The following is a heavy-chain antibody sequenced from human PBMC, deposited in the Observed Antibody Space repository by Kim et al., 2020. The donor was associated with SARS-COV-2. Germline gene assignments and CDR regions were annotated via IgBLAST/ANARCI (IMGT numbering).Heavy chain of an antibody. Sequence: ESAASVKHRITINPDTSKNQFSLQLNSVTPEDTAVYYCAREASSTSCYDYWGQGTLVTVSS. CDR3: AREASSTSCYDY. J-gene: IGHJ4*02. V-gene: IGHV6-1*01. D-gene: IGHD2-2*01.